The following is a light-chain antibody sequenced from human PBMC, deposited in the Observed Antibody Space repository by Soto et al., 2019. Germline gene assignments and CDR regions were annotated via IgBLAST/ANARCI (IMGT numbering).Light chain of an antibody. J-gene: IGKJ1*01. CDR1: QGVTTN. CDR2: GAS. Sequence: EIVMTQSPATLSVSPGERATLSCRAGQGVTTNFAWYQQKPGQAPRLLIYGASTRAAGIPARFSGSGSGTEFTLTISSLQSKDFAVYFCQQYNNWPPWTFGQGTKVDIK. V-gene: IGKV3-15*01. CDR3: QQYNNWPPWT.